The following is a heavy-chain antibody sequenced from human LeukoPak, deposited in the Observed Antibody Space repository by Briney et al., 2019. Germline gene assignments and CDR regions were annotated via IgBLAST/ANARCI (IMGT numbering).Heavy chain of an antibody. D-gene: IGHD6-13*01. CDR2: ISSSGSTI. Sequence: GGSLRLSCAASGFTFSSYEMNWVRQAPGKGLEWVSYISSSGSTIYYADSVKGRFTISRDNVKNSLYLQMNSLRAEDTAVYYCARDFFLAALDYWGQGTLVTVSS. J-gene: IGHJ4*02. CDR3: ARDFFLAALDY. V-gene: IGHV3-48*03. CDR1: GFTFSSYE.